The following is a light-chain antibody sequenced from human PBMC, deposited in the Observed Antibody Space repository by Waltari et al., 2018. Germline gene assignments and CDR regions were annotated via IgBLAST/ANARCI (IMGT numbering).Light chain of an antibody. CDR2: EVN. J-gene: IGLJ2*01. Sequence: QSGLTQPASVSGSPGQSITISCTGGSGDVGSYKLVSWYQRHPGKATKLKVSEVNARPAGVSNRFSGSHCGNTASLAISGLQAEAEADYYCCSYAGGSVIFGGGTKLTVL. V-gene: IGLV2-23*02. CDR1: SGDVGSYKL. CDR3: CSYAGGSVI.